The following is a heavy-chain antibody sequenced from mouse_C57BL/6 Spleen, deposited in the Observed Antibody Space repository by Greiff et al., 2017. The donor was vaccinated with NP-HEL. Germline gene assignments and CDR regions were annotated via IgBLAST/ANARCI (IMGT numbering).Heavy chain of an antibody. CDR1: GYTFTSYW. J-gene: IGHJ1*03. Sequence: VQLQQSGTELVKPGASVKLSCKASGYTFTSYWMHWVKQRPGQGLEWIGNINPSNGGTNYNEKFKSKATLTVDKSSSTAYMQLSSLTSEDSAVYYCARSGVLRLWYFDVWGTGTTVTVSS. D-gene: IGHD1-1*01. CDR3: ARSGVLRLWYFDV. V-gene: IGHV1-53*01. CDR2: INPSNGGT.